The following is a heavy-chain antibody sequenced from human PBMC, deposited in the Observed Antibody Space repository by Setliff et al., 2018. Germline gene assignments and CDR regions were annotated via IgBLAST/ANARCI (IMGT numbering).Heavy chain of an antibody. Sequence: GSLRLSCAASGFTFSSLWMSWVRQAPGKGLEWIEEINHRGSTNYSPSLRSRVTMSVDSSKKQLSLKLTTVTAADTAVYYCARDPGFHSGTWSLDSWGQGRLVTVSS. V-gene: IGHV4-4*02. CDR1: GFTFSSLW. CDR3: ARDPGFHSGTWSLDS. CDR2: INHRGST. D-gene: IGHD2-21*01. J-gene: IGHJ4*02.